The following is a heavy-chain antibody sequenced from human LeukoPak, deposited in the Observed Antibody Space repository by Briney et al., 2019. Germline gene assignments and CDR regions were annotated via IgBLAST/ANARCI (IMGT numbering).Heavy chain of an antibody. J-gene: IGHJ4*01. Sequence: GGSLRLSCAASGFTFNTFHMNWVRQAPGKGLEWVSSITSSGTYITYADSVQGRFTISRDNAKNSLYLQMNSLRVDDTALYYCARASGGWDLDYWGHGTLFTVSS. D-gene: IGHD1-26*01. CDR3: ARASGGWDLDY. V-gene: IGHV3-21*06. CDR2: ITSSGTYI. CDR1: GFTFNTFH.